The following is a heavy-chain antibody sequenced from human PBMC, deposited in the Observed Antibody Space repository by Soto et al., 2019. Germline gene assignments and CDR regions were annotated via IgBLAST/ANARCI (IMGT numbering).Heavy chain of an antibody. V-gene: IGHV3-23*01. Sequence: EVHLLESGGGLVQPGESLRLSCGASGFTFSSCVMSWVRQAPGKGLEWVSSITDRGTGTYYADSVKGRFTISRDKSKNTMYLQMNNLRAEDTGVYYCAKGLINGRWYAADWGQGTLVTVSS. CDR2: ITDRGTGT. CDR1: GFTFSSCV. J-gene: IGHJ4*02. D-gene: IGHD6-13*01. CDR3: AKGLINGRWYAAD.